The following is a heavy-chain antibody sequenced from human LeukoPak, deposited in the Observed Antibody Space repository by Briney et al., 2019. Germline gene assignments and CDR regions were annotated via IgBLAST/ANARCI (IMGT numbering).Heavy chain of an antibody. V-gene: IGHV1-18*01. CDR2: ISAYNGNT. CDR3: ARTDDDYTTLFDY. Sequence: ASVKVSCKASGYTFTSYGISWVRQAPGQGLEWMGWISAYNGNTNYAQKLQGRGTMTTDTSTSTAYRELRSLRSDATAVYYCARTDDDYTTLFDYWGQGTLVTVSS. CDR1: GYTFTSYG. J-gene: IGHJ4*02. D-gene: IGHD3-16*01.